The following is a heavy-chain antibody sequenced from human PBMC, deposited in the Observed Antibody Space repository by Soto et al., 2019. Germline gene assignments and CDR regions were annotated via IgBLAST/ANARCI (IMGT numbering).Heavy chain of an antibody. J-gene: IGHJ5*02. CDR3: ARVLRSYYDILTGYHDWSDP. Sequence: ASVKVSCKASGYTFTSYGISWVRQAPGQGLEWMGWISAYNGNTNYAQKLQGRVTMTTDTSTSTAYMELRSLRSDDTAVYYCARVLRSYYDILTGYHDWSDPWGQGTLVTSPQ. CDR1: GYTFTSYG. CDR2: ISAYNGNT. D-gene: IGHD3-9*01. V-gene: IGHV1-18*01.